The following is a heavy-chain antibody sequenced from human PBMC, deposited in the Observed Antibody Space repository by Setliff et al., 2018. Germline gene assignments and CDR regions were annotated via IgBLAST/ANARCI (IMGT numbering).Heavy chain of an antibody. CDR1: GGSFSDYY. V-gene: IGHV4-34*01. Sequence: SETLSLTCTAYGGSFSDYYWGWVRQPPGKGLEWIGEINHSGSTNYIPSLKSRLTISVDTSKNQFSLKLSSVTAADTAVYYCARQPTGTYQWTFDSRGQGT. D-gene: IGHD1-26*01. CDR3: ARQPTGTYQWTFDS. CDR2: INHSGST. J-gene: IGHJ4*02.